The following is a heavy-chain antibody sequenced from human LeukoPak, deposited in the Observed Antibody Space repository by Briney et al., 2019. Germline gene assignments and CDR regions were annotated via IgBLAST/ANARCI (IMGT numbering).Heavy chain of an antibody. CDR1: GGTFSSYS. D-gene: IGHD2-2*01. V-gene: IGHV1-69*04. J-gene: IGHJ4*02. CDR3: ARDSALRCSSTSCYFDS. Sequence: ASVKVSCKASGGTFSSYSISWVRQAPGQGPEWLGRITPNLAITDYAQKFRGRVTLTADKSTSTVYMELGSLTSEDTAAYYCARDSALRCSSTSCYFDSWGQGTLVTVSS. CDR2: ITPNLAIT.